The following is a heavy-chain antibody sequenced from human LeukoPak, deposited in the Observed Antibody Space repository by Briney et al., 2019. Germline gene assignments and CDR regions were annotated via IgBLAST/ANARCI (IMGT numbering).Heavy chain of an antibody. Sequence: ASVKVSCKASGYTFTGYYMHWVRQAPGQGLEWMGWINPNSGGTNYAQKFQGRVTMTRDTSISTAYMELSRLRSDDTAVYYCARERTLTSCYDYWGQGTLVSVSS. V-gene: IGHV1-2*02. D-gene: IGHD2-15*01. CDR1: GYTFTGYY. CDR3: ARERTLTSCYDY. J-gene: IGHJ4*02. CDR2: INPNSGGT.